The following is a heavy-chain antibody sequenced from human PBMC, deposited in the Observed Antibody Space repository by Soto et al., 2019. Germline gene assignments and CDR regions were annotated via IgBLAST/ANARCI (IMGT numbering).Heavy chain of an antibody. V-gene: IGHV3-21*01. CDR1: GFTFSSYS. D-gene: IGHD2-15*01. CDR2: ISSSSSYI. Sequence: GGSLRLSCAASGFTFSSYSMNWVRQAPGKGLEWVSSISSSSSYIYYADSVKGRFTISRDNAKNSLYLQMNSLRAEDTAVYYCARGVYCSGGSCYSDAFDIWGQGTMVTVSS. CDR3: ARGVYCSGGSCYSDAFDI. J-gene: IGHJ3*02.